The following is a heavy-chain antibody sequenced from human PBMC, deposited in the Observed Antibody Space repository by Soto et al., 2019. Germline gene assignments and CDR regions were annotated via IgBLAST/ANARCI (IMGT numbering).Heavy chain of an antibody. V-gene: IGHV4-34*01. D-gene: IGHD2-15*01. CDR3: ARDGVSCSGGSCPNTYYYYMDV. CDR2: INHSGST. J-gene: IGHJ6*03. CDR1: GGSFSGYY. Sequence: TSETLSLTCAVYGGSFSGYYWSWIRQPPGKGLGWIGEINHSGSTNYDPSLKSRVTISVDTSKNQFSLKLSSVTAADTAVYYCARDGVSCSGGSCPNTYYYYMDVWGKGTTVTVSS.